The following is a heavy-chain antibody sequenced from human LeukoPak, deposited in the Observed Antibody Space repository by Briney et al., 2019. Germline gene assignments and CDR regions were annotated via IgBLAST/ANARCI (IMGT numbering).Heavy chain of an antibody. CDR2: IYYSGST. D-gene: IGHD3-3*01. Sequence: SETLSLTCTVSGGSISSYYWSWIRQPPGKGLEWIGYIYYSGSTNYNPSLKSRVTISVDTSKNQFSLKLSSVTAADTAVYYCAKDRTTIFGVAYYKTDYWGQGTLVTVSS. CDR1: GGSISSYY. V-gene: IGHV4-59*01. CDR3: AKDRTTIFGVAYYKTDY. J-gene: IGHJ4*02.